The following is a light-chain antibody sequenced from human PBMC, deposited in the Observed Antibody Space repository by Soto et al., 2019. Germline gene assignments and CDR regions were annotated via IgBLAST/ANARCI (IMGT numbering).Light chain of an antibody. CDR2: GAS. V-gene: IGKV3-20*01. Sequence: IVLSQSPGTLSFSLGARATLSCRASQSVSSSYLAWYQQNRGQAPRLLIYGASSRAPGIPDRFGGSGSGTDFTLTISRLEPEDFAVYYCQQYGSSRWTFGQGTKVE. J-gene: IGKJ1*01. CDR1: QSVSSSY. CDR3: QQYGSSRWT.